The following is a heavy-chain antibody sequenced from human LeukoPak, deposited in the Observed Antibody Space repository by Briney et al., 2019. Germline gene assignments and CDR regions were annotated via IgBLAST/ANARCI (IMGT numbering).Heavy chain of an antibody. V-gene: IGHV3-23*01. CDR2: ISDRGTST. J-gene: IGHJ4*02. CDR1: GFTFCRIV. D-gene: IGHD3-22*01. Sequence: PRGSPRLPCVTPGFTFCRIVLNWVRHAPGKGLGWGAAISDRGTSTFYADSVRGRFTISRDNSKNRVYLQMNSLRAEDTGVYSCAKNRFYDTSGGFDYWGQGALVTVSS. CDR3: AKNRFYDTSGGFDY.